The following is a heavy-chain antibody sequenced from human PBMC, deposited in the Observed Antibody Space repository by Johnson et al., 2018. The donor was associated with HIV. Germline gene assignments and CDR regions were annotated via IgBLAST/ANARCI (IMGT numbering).Heavy chain of an antibody. V-gene: IGHV3-7*01. CDR2: IRQDGSEK. CDR1: GLSVSINY. Sequence: VQLVESGGGLIQPGGSLRLSCAVSGLSVSINYITWVRQAPGKGLEWVANIRQDGSEKYYVDSVKGRFTISRDNAKNSLYLQMNSLRAEDTAVYYCARESLDAFDIWGQGTMVTVSS. J-gene: IGHJ3*02. CDR3: ARESLDAFDI.